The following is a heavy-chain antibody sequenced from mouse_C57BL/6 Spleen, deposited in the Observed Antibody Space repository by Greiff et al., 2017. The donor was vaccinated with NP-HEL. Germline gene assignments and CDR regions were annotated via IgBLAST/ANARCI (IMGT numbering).Heavy chain of an antibody. CDR2: IDPSDSYT. V-gene: IGHV1-59*01. CDR3: ASYYSNPVFGC. CDR1: CSTFTSYW. Sequence: QVQLQQPGAELVRPWTSVKLSCKASCSTFTSYWMHWVKQRPGQGLEWIGVIDPSDSYTNYNQKFKGKATLTVDTSSSTAYMQLSSLTSEDSAVYYCASYYSNPVFGCWGKGTTLTVSS. D-gene: IGHD2-5*01. J-gene: IGHJ2*01.